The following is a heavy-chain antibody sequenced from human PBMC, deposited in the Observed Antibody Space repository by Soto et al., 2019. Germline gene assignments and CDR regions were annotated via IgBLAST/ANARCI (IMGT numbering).Heavy chain of an antibody. CDR3: ARPFDTSGWYHS. J-gene: IGHJ5*01. Sequence: GESLKISCKGSGYRFTSYWIAWVRQMPGKGLECMGIINPDDSDTRYSPSFQGQVTISADKSINTAYLQWSSLKASDTAIYYCARPFDTSGWYHSWGEGTLVTVSS. V-gene: IGHV5-51*01. D-gene: IGHD6-19*01. CDR1: GYRFTSYW. CDR2: INPDDSDT.